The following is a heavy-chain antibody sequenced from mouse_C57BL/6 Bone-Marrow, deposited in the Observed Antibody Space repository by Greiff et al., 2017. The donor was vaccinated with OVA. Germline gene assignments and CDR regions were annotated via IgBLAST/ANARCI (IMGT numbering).Heavy chain of an antibody. V-gene: IGHV1-54*01. J-gene: IGHJ3*01. CDR1: GYAFTNYL. CDR3: ARGGTGTFAY. D-gene: IGHD4-1*01. Sequence: VQLQHSGAELVRPGTSVKVSCKASGYAFTNYLIEWVKQRPGQGLEWIGVINPGSGGTNYNEKFKGKATLTADKSSSTAYMQLSSLTSEDSAVYFCARGGTGTFAYWGQGTLVTVSA. CDR2: INPGSGGT.